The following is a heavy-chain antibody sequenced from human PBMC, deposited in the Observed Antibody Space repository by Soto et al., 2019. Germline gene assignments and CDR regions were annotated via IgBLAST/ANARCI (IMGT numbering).Heavy chain of an antibody. Sequence: EVQLLESGGGLVQPGGSLRLSCAASGFTFSSHAMSWVRQAPGKGLEWVSSTIDSGGRSYHADSVRGRFTISRDNSKNTLYLQMNSLRADDTAIDYCAKDKMEQCLVGGYYDYWGQGALVTVSS. CDR3: AKDKMEQCLVGGYYDY. J-gene: IGHJ4*02. CDR2: TIDSGGRS. CDR1: GFTFSSHA. D-gene: IGHD6-19*01. V-gene: IGHV3-23*01.